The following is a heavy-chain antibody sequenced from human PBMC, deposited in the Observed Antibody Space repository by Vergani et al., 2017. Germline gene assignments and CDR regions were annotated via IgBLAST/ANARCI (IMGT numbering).Heavy chain of an antibody. CDR1: GGSISSGGYY. CDR3: ARCFRDEGMIYGGTVENWFDP. CDR2: IYYSENK. Sequence: QVQLQESGPGLVKPSQTLSLTCTVSGGSISSGGYYWGWIRQSPGKGLEWIGSIYYSENKFYNPSLESRVTLSIDTTKNQFSLKLKSVTAADTAVYYCARCFRDEGMIYGGTVENWFDPWGQGTLVTVSS. D-gene: IGHD3-22*01. V-gene: IGHV4-39*01. J-gene: IGHJ5*02.